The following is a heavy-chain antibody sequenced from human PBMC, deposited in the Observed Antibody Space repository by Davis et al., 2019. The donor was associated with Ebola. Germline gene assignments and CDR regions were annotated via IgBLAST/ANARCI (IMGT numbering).Heavy chain of an antibody. J-gene: IGHJ2*01. CDR3: ARLTTVTADHWYFDL. V-gene: IGHV1-2*06. D-gene: IGHD4-17*01. Sequence: ASVKVSCKASGYTFSGYYMHWVRQAPGRGPEWMGRINPNTGATNYAQKFQGRVTMTRDVSISTVYMELNRLTSDDTAVYYCARLTTVTADHWYFDLWGRGTLVTVSS. CDR2: INPNTGAT. CDR1: GYTFSGYY.